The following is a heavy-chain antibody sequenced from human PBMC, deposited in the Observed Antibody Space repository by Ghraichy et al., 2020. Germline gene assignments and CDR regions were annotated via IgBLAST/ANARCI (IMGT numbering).Heavy chain of an antibody. CDR2: ISGSGGST. J-gene: IGHJ6*02. Sequence: GGSLRLSCAASGFTFSSYAMSWVRQAPGKGLEWVSAISGSGGSTYYADSVKGRFTISRDNSKNTLYLQMNSLRAEDTAVYYCAKYPLAVAGYYYYGMDVWGQGTTVTVSS. CDR1: GFTFSSYA. CDR3: AKYPLAVAGYYYYGMDV. V-gene: IGHV3-23*01. D-gene: IGHD6-19*01.